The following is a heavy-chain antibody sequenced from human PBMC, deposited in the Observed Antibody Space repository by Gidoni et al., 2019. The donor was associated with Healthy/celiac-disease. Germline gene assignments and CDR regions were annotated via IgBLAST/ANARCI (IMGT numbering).Heavy chain of an antibody. J-gene: IGHJ4*02. CDR3: ARYRPLAAAGTSDY. D-gene: IGHD6-13*01. Sequence: EVQLVEAGGGLVKPGGSLRLSCAASGFPFGSYSVNWVRQAPGKGVEWVSSISSSSSYIYYADSVKSRFTISRDNTKNSLYLQMNSLTAEDTAVYYCARYRPLAAAGTSDYWGQGTLVTVSS. CDR2: ISSSSSYI. CDR1: GFPFGSYS. V-gene: IGHV3-21*01.